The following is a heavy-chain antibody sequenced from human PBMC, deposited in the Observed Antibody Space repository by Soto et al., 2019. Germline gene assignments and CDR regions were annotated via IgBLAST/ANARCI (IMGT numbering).Heavy chain of an antibody. CDR1: GYPLTGYY. Sequence: XPVKVASEAAGYPLTGYYVHWVRQAPGQGLEWMGWINPNSGGTNYAQKFQGRVTMTRDTSISTAYMELSRLRSDDTAVYYCARERNAVPADNWGQGTLVTV. V-gene: IGHV1-2*02. D-gene: IGHD2-2*01. CDR3: ARERNAVPADN. J-gene: IGHJ4*02. CDR2: INPNSGGT.